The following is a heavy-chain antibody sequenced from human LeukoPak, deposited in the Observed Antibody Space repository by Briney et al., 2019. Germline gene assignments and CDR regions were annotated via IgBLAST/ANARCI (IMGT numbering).Heavy chain of an antibody. J-gene: IGHJ1*01. CDR1: GYTLTQLV. V-gene: IGHV1-24*01. CDR3: ATWTTSDHYHLY. D-gene: IGHD3-22*01. CDR2: FDPEDGET. Sequence: GASVKVSCKVSGYTLTQLVMHWVRQAPGKGLEWMGGFDPEDGETFYAEKFQGRVTMTEDTSTDTAYMELSSLGSDDTAVYYCATWTTSDHYHLYWGQGTLVTVSS.